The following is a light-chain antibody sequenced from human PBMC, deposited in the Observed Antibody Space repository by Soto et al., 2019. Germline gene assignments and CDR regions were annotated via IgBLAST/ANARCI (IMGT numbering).Light chain of an antibody. CDR1: ISDVGGYNY. V-gene: IGLV2-14*01. CDR3: SSYTSSSGV. J-gene: IGLJ1*01. CDR2: EVS. Sequence: QSVLTQPASVSGSPGQSITISCTGTISDVGGYNYVSWYQQHPGKAPKLMIYEVSNRPSGVSNRFSGSKSGNTASLTISGLQAEDEADYYCSSYTSSSGVFGTGTKVTVL.